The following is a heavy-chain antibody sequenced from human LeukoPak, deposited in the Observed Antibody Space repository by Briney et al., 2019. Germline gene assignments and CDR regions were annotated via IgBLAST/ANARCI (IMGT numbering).Heavy chain of an antibody. Sequence: SETLSLTCTVSGGSISSGGYYWSWIRQHPGKGLEWIGYIYYSGSTYYNPSLKSRVTISVDTSKNQFSLKLSSVTAADTAVYYCARWRITMVRGFDPWGQGTLVTVSS. V-gene: IGHV4-31*03. CDR2: IYYSGST. D-gene: IGHD3-10*01. CDR3: ARWRITMVRGFDP. CDR1: GGSISSGGYY. J-gene: IGHJ5*02.